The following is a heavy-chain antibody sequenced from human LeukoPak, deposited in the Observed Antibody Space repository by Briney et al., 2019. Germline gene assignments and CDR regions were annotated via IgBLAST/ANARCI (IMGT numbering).Heavy chain of an antibody. CDR2: ISGSGGST. D-gene: IGHD1-26*01. CDR3: AKGPGGSYLNWFDP. Sequence: GGSLRLSCAASGFTLSSYAMSWVSQAPGKGLEWDSAISGSGGSTYYADSVKGRFTISRDNSKNTLYLQMNSLKAEDTAVYYCAKGPGGSYLNWFDPWGHGTLVTVSS. V-gene: IGHV3-23*01. J-gene: IGHJ5*02. CDR1: GFTLSSYA.